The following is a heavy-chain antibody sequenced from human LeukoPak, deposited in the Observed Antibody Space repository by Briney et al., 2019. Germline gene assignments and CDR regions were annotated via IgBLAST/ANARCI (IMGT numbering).Heavy chain of an antibody. V-gene: IGHV1-69*06. CDR2: IIPIFGTA. CDR1: GGTFSSYA. Sequence: GASVKVSCKASGGTFSSYAISWVRQAPGQGLEWMGGIIPIFGTANYAQKFQGRVTITADKSTSTAYMELSSLRSEDTAVYYCARGYSGYDFNWFDPWGQGTLVTVSS. CDR3: ARGYSGYDFNWFDP. J-gene: IGHJ5*02. D-gene: IGHD5-12*01.